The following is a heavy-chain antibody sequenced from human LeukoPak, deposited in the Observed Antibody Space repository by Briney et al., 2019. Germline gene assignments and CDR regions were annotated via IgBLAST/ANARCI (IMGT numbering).Heavy chain of an antibody. V-gene: IGHV4-59*01. J-gene: IGHJ4*02. CDR2: IYYSGST. D-gene: IGHD6-19*01. CDR3: ARGDGNSGWSYSVQFDY. CDR1: GGSISSYY. Sequence: SETLSLTCTVSGGSISSYYWSWIRQPPGKGLEWIGYIYYSGSTNYNPSLKSRVTISVDTSRNQFSLKLSSVTAADTAVYYCARGDGNSGWSYSVQFDYWGQGTLVTVSS.